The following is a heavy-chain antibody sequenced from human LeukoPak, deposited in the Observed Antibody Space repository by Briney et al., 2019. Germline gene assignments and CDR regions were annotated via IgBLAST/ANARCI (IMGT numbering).Heavy chain of an antibody. CDR2: IYSGGGT. Sequence: PGGSLRLSCAASGFTVSSNYMSCVRQAPGKGLEWVSIIYSGGGTYYADSVKGRFTISRDNSKNTLYLQMSRLTGEDTAVYYCAKGQIASGELLRFDYWGQGTLVTVSS. J-gene: IGHJ4*02. CDR3: AKGQIASGELLRFDY. CDR1: GFTVSSNY. D-gene: IGHD1-26*01. V-gene: IGHV3-53*01.